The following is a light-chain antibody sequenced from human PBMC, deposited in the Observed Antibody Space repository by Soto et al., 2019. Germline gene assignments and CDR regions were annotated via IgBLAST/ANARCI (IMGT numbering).Light chain of an antibody. V-gene: IGKV1-5*01. CDR1: QSITSW. Sequence: DIQMTQSPSTLSASVENKVAITCRASQSITSWLAWYQQKPGKAPKLLIYDASSFESGVPSRFSGCGSGTEFPLTISSLQPDDFATYYCQQYNGYWTFGQGTKV. CDR3: QQYNGYWT. J-gene: IGKJ1*01. CDR2: DAS.